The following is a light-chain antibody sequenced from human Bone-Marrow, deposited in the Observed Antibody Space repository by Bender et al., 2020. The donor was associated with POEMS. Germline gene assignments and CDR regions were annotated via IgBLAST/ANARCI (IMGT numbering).Light chain of an antibody. J-gene: IGLJ3*02. CDR2: EVS. V-gene: IGLV2-23*02. CDR3: CSYADNSVWV. CDR1: SSDVGTYNL. Sequence: QSALTQPASVSGSPGQSITISCTGTSSDVGTYNLVSWYQQHPGKAPKLIVYEVSKRPSGVSHRFSASKSANTASLTISGLQAEDEADFYCCSYADNSVWVFGGGTKLTVL.